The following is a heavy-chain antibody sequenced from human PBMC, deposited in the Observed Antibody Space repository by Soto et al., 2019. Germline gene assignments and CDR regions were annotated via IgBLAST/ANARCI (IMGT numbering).Heavy chain of an antibody. V-gene: IGHV3-33*01. D-gene: IGHD6-6*01. CDR3: ARDGEVASSSSLGY. Sequence: QVQLVESGGGVVQPGRSLRLSCAASGFTFSSYGMHWVRQAPGKGLEWVAVIWYDGSNKYYADSVKGRFTISRDNSKNTLYLQMNSLRAEDTAVYYCARDGEVASSSSLGYWGQGTLVTVSS. CDR1: GFTFSSYG. J-gene: IGHJ4*02. CDR2: IWYDGSNK.